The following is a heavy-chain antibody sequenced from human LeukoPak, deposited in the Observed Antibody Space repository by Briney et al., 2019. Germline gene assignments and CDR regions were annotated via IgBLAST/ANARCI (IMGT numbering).Heavy chain of an antibody. CDR2: ISSSSYI. Sequence: GGSLRLSCAGSGFTFSSYSMNWVRQAPGKGMKWVSSISSSSYIYYADSVKGRFTISRDNAKNSLYLQMNSLRAEDTAVYYCARSNPGQAWFDPWGQGTLVTVSS. CDR3: ARSNPGQAWFDP. J-gene: IGHJ5*02. CDR1: GFTFSSYS. V-gene: IGHV3-21*01.